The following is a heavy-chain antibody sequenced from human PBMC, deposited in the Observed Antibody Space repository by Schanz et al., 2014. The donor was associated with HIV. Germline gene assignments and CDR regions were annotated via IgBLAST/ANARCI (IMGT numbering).Heavy chain of an antibody. CDR2: IDDSGNT. CDR1: GGLFSGNY. CDR3: ARGPSGGLTPSRGMDV. Sequence: QVRLQQWGAGLLKPSETLSLTCAAYGGLFSGNYWTWVRQSPGKGLQWIGEIDDSGNTNYEPSLKSRITISVETSKRQFSLKMTSVSAADTAVYYCARGPSGGLTPSRGMDVWGQGTTVTVSS. D-gene: IGHD1-26*01. J-gene: IGHJ6*02. V-gene: IGHV4-34*01.